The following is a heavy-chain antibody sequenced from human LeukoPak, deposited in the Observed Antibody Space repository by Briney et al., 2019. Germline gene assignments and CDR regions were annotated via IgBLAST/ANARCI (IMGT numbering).Heavy chain of an antibody. CDR2: ISGSGGST. V-gene: IGHV3-23*01. Sequence: PGGSLRLSCAASGSTFSSYAMSWVRQAPGKGLEWVSAISGSGGSTYYADSVKGRFTISRDNSKNTLYLQMNSLRAEDTAVYYCAKRRSVGYDILTGYYRYYFDYWGQGTLVTVSS. J-gene: IGHJ4*02. CDR1: GSTFSSYA. D-gene: IGHD3-9*01. CDR3: AKRRSVGYDILTGYYRYYFDY.